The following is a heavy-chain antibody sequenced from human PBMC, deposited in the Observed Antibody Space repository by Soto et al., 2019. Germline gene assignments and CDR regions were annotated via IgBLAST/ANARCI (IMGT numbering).Heavy chain of an antibody. CDR3: ASSAETSELPYWFDP. CDR2: ISCTSTTI. J-gene: IGHJ5*02. Sequence: PGGSLRLSCAASGFTFSSYSMNWVRQAPGKGLEWVSYISCTSTTIYYADSVKGRFTISRDNAKHSLHLQMNSLRDEDTAVYYCASSAETSELPYWFDPWGQGTLVTVSS. D-gene: IGHD1-7*01. CDR1: GFTFSSYS. V-gene: IGHV3-48*02.